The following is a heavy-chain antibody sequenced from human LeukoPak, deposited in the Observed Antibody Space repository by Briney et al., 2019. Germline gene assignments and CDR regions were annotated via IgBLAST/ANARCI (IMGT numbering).Heavy chain of an antibody. CDR2: ISSSGSTI. V-gene: IGHV3-11*01. CDR1: GFTFSSYW. D-gene: IGHD1-26*01. J-gene: IGHJ4*02. CDR3: AREGSGTSRGPFDY. Sequence: GGSLRLSCAASGFTFSSYWMSWIRQAPGKGLEWGSYISSSGSTIYYADSVKGRFTISRDNAKNSLYLQMNSLRAEDTAVYYCAREGSGTSRGPFDYWGQGTLVTVSS.